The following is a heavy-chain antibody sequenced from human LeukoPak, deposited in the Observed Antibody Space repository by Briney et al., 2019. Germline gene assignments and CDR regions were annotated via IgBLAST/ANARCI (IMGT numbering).Heavy chain of an antibody. Sequence: ASVKVSCKASGYTFTSYYMHWVRQAPGQGLEWMGRINPNSGGTNYAQKFQARVTMTRDTSISTAYMELSRLRSDDTALYYCARAAYYYDGSGYYLGDWGQGTLVTVSS. D-gene: IGHD3-22*01. CDR2: INPNSGGT. V-gene: IGHV1-2*06. CDR3: ARAAYYYDGSGYYLGD. J-gene: IGHJ4*02. CDR1: GYTFTSYY.